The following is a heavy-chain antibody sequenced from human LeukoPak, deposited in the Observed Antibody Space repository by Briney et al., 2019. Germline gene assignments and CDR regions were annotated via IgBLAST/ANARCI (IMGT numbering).Heavy chain of an antibody. Sequence: SETLSLTCTVSGVSISSYYWSWIRQPPGKGLEWIGYIYYSGSTNYNPSLKGRVTISVDTSKNQFSLKLSSVTAADTAVYYCARLKYSSGWYPFDYWGQGTLVTVSS. V-gene: IGHV4-59*08. CDR2: IYYSGST. CDR3: ARLKYSSGWYPFDY. J-gene: IGHJ4*02. CDR1: GVSISSYY. D-gene: IGHD6-19*01.